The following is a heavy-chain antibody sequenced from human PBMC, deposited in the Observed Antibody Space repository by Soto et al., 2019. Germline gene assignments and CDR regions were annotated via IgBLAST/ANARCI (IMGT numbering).Heavy chain of an antibody. V-gene: IGHV3-15*07. CDR1: GFTFSNAW. J-gene: IGHJ6*02. D-gene: IGHD4-17*01. CDR2: IKSKTDGGTT. CDR3: TTRKDYGDYESNYYYGMDA. Sequence: PGGSLRLSCAASGFTFSNAWMNWVRQAPGKGLEWVGRIKSKTDGGTTDYAAPVKGRFTISRDDSKNTLYLQMNSLKTEDTAVYYCTTRKDYGDYESNYYYGMDAWGQGTTVTVSS.